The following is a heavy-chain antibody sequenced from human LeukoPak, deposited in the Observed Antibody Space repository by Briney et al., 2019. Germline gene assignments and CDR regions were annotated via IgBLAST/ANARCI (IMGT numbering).Heavy chain of an antibody. V-gene: IGHV4-59*01. J-gene: IGHJ5*02. CDR2: IYYSGST. CDR1: GGSISSYY. CDR3: ARQTYYDFWSGYPLRPGGAYNWFDP. D-gene: IGHD3-3*01. Sequence: SETLSLTCTVSGGSISSYYWSWIRQPPGKGLEWIGYIYYSGSTNYNPSLKSRVTISVDTSKNQFSLKLSSVTAADTAVYYCARQTYYDFWSGYPLRPGGAYNWFDPWGQGTLVTASS.